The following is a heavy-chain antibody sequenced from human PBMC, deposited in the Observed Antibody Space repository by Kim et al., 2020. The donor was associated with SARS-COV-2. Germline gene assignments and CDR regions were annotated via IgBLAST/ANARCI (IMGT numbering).Heavy chain of an antibody. D-gene: IGHD5-18*01. V-gene: IGHV4-31*02. CDR3: ARGRIQLWSQYYFDY. J-gene: IGHJ4*02. Sequence: PSLKSRVTISVDTSKNQFSLKLSSVTAADTAVYYCARGRIQLWSQYYFDYWGQGTLVTVSS.